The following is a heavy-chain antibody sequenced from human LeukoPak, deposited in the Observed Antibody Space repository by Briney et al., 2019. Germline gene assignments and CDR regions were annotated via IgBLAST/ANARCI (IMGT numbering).Heavy chain of an antibody. CDR1: GGSFSGYY. Sequence: SKTLSLTCAVYGGSFSGYYWSWIRQPPGKGLEWIGEINHSGSTNYNPSLKSRVTISVDTSKNQFSLKLSSVTAADTAVYYCARGRYSSSWSTYNWFDPWGQGTLVTVSS. V-gene: IGHV4-34*01. CDR3: ARGRYSSSWSTYNWFDP. CDR2: INHSGST. J-gene: IGHJ5*02. D-gene: IGHD6-13*01.